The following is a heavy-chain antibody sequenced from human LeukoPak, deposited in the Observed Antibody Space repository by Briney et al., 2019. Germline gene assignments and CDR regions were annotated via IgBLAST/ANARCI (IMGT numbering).Heavy chain of an antibody. J-gene: IGHJ4*02. CDR3: ARAGPTYYDILTGYRDY. CDR2: INHSGST. Sequence: SETLSLTCTVSGGSISSGDYYWSWIRQPPGKGLEWIGEINHSGSTNYNPSLKSRVTISVDTSKNQFSLKLSSVTAADTAVYYCARAGPTYYDILTGYRDYWGQGTLVTVSS. V-gene: IGHV4-39*07. CDR1: GGSISSGDYY. D-gene: IGHD3-9*01.